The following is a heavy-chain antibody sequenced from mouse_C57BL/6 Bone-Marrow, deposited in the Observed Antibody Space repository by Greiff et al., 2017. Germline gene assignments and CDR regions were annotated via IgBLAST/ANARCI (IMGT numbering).Heavy chain of an antibody. CDR2: IWTGGGT. CDR3: ARKGLDYGNWYFDV. D-gene: IGHD1-1*01. CDR1: GFSLTSYA. V-gene: IGHV2-9-1*01. J-gene: IGHJ1*03. Sequence: VKVEESGPGLVAPSQSLSITCTVSGFSLTSYAISWVRQPPGKGLEWLGVIWTGGGTNYNSALKSRLSISKDNSKSQVFLKMNSLQTDDTARYYCARKGLDYGNWYFDVWGTGTTVTVSS.